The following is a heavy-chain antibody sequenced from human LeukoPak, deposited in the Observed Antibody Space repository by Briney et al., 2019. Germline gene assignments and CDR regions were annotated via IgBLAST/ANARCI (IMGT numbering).Heavy chain of an antibody. Sequence: PSETLSLTCSVSGGSLYRYYWTWIRQPPGKGLEWIRHIYYSGTTNYNPSLKSRVTMSIDTSKNQFSLKLESVTAADTAAYYCARAGTVVGADFDYWGQGTLVSVSS. D-gene: IGHD1-26*01. V-gene: IGHV4-59*01. CDR2: IYYSGTT. CDR3: ARAGTVVGADFDY. CDR1: GGSLYRYY. J-gene: IGHJ4*02.